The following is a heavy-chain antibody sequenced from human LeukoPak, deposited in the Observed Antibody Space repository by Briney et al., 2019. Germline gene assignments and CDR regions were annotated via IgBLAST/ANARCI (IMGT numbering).Heavy chain of an antibody. J-gene: IGHJ4*02. V-gene: IGHV3-23*01. D-gene: IGHD4-17*01. CDR3: AKVHTSDYGDYEGV. CDR1: GFTFSSYA. Sequence: PGGSLRLSCAAPGFTFSSYAMSWVRQAPGKGLEWVSAISGSGGSTYYADSVKGRFTISRDNSKNTLYLQMNSLRAEDTAVYYCAKVHTSDYGDYEGVWGQGTLVTVSS. CDR2: ISGSGGST.